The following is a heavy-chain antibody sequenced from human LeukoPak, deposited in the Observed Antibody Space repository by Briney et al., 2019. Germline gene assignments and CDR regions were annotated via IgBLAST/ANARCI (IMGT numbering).Heavy chain of an antibody. CDR2: IYYSGST. D-gene: IGHD6-13*01. V-gene: IGHV4-59*01. J-gene: IGHJ4*02. CDR1: GGSISSYY. Sequence: PSETLSLTCTVSGGSISSYYWSWLRQPPGKGLEWIGYIYYSGSTNYNPSLKSRVTISVDTSKNQFSLKLSSVTAADTAVYYCARGGRGSSWYGRQYYFDYWGQGTLVTVSS. CDR3: ARGGRGSSWYGRQYYFDY.